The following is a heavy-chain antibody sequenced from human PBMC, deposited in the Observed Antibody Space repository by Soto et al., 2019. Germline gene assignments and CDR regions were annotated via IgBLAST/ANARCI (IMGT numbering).Heavy chain of an antibody. CDR2: INHSGST. V-gene: IGHV4-34*01. CDR1: GGSFSGYY. J-gene: IGHJ1*01. CDR3: ARGYGYSSGWYFREYFQH. D-gene: IGHD6-19*01. Sequence: QVQLQQWGAGLLKPSETLSLTCAVYGGSFSGYYWSWIRQPPGKGLEWIGEINHSGSTNYNPSLKCRVTISVDTSKNQFSLKLSSVTAADTAVYYCARGYGYSSGWYFREYFQHWGQGTLVTVSS.